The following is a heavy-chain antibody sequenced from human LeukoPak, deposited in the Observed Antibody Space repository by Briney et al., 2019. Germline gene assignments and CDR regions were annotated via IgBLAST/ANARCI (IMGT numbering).Heavy chain of an antibody. V-gene: IGHV3-21*01. CDR1: GFTFSSYS. CDR2: ISSSSSYI. Sequence: PGGSLRLSCAASGFTFSSYSMNWVRQAPGKGLEWVSSISSSSSYIYYADSVKGRFTISRDNAKNSLYLQMNSLRAEDTAVYYCARESATVVTPIFDYWGQGTLVTVSS. CDR3: ARESATVVTPIFDY. J-gene: IGHJ4*02. D-gene: IGHD4-17*01.